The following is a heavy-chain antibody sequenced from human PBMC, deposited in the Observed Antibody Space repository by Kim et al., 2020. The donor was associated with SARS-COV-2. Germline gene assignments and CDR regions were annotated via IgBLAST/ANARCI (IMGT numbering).Heavy chain of an antibody. CDR3: ATSLGYCSGGSCYHYGLAV. D-gene: IGHD2-15*01. CDR2: IYYSGSS. V-gene: IGHV4-39*01. J-gene: IGHJ6*02. Sequence: SETLSLTCTVSGGSISSSSYYWGWIRQPPGKGLEWIGSIYYSGSSYYNPSLKSRVTISVDTSKNQFSLKLSSVTAADTAVYYCATSLGYCSGGSCYHYGLAVWGQGTTVTVSS. CDR1: GGSISSSSYY.